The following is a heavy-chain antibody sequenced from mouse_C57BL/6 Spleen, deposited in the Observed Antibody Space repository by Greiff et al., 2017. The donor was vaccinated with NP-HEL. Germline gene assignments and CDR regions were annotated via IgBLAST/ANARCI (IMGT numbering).Heavy chain of an antibody. Sequence: EVMLVESGGGLVKPGGSLKLSCAASGFTFSDYGMHWVRQAPEKGLEWVAYIRSGSSTIYYADTVKGRFTISRDNAKNTLFLQMTSLRSEDTAMYDWARNYEWYVDVWGKGTTVTVSS. CDR2: IRSGSSTI. CDR1: GFTFSDYG. D-gene: IGHD1-1*01. CDR3: ARNYEWYVDV. V-gene: IGHV5-17*01. J-gene: IGHJ1*03.